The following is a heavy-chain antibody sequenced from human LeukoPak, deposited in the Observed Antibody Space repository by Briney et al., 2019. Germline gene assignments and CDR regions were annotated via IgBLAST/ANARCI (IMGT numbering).Heavy chain of an antibody. Sequence: GASVKVSCKASGFTFTSSAMQWVRQARGQRLEWIGWIVVGSGNTNYAQKFQERVTITRDMSTSTAYMELNSLRAEDTAVYYCARESGSSWSRLQNWFDPWGQGTLVTVSS. V-gene: IGHV1-58*02. J-gene: IGHJ5*02. CDR1: GFTFTSSA. CDR2: IVVGSGNT. CDR3: ARESGSSWSRLQNWFDP. D-gene: IGHD6-13*01.